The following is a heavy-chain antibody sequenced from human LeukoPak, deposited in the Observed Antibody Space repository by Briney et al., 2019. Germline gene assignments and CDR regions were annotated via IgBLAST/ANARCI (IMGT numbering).Heavy chain of an antibody. D-gene: IGHD3-22*01. J-gene: IGHJ4*02. CDR2: ISSSSSYI. Sequence: GGSLRLSCAASGFTFSSYSMNWVRQAPGKGLEWVSSISSSSSYIYYADSVKGRFTIPRDNAKNSLYLQMNSLRAEDTAVYYCARAEVVDSSGYYPPEEFDYWGQGTLVTVSS. CDR3: ARAEVVDSSGYYPPEEFDY. V-gene: IGHV3-21*01. CDR1: GFTFSSYS.